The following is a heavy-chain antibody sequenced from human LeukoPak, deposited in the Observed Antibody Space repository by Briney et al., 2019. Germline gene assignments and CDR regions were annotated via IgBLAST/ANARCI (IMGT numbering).Heavy chain of an antibody. CDR2: IFPGDSDT. CDR3: ARHPGDYFYLDY. CDR1: GYSFTDYW. J-gene: IGHJ4*02. D-gene: IGHD4-17*01. Sequence: KCGESLKISCKASGYSFTDYWIGWARQMPGKGLEWMGIIFPGDSDTRYSPSFQGQVTISADKSISTAYLQWSSLKASDTAIYYCARHPGDYFYLDYWGQGTLVTVSS. V-gene: IGHV5-51*01.